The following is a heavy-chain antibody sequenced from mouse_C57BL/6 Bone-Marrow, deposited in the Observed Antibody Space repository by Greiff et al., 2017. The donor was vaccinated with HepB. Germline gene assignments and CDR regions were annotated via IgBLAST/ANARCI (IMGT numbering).Heavy chain of an antibody. CDR1: GFTFSDYY. CDR2: ISNGGGST. J-gene: IGHJ4*01. Sequence: EVKLMESGGGLVQPGGSLKLSCAASGFTFSDYYMYWVRQTPEKRLEWVAYISNGGGSTYYPDTVKGRFTISRDNAKNTLDLQMSRLKSEDTAMYYCARAYSGTMDYWGQGTSVTVSS. D-gene: IGHD1-1*02. CDR3: ARAYSGTMDY. V-gene: IGHV5-12*01.